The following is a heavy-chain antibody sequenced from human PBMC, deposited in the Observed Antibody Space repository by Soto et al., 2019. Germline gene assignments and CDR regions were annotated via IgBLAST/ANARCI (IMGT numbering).Heavy chain of an antibody. CDR1: GGSISSGDYY. CDR2: IYYSGST. Sequence: SETLSLTCTVSGGSISSGDYYWSWIRQPPGKGLEWIGYIYYSGSTYYNPSLKSRVTISVDTSKNQFSLKLSSVTAAVTAGYYCARAWGADGSVYSPPKFDYGGKGTVVTFS. V-gene: IGHV4-30-4*01. D-gene: IGHD3-22*01. J-gene: IGHJ4*02. CDR3: ARAWGADGSVYSPPKFDY.